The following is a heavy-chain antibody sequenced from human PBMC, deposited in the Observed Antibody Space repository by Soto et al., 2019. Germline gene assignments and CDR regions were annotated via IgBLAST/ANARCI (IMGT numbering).Heavy chain of an antibody. CDR3: ASRYGSGSYYQFDY. J-gene: IGHJ4*02. Sequence: XETLSLTCAVSGCSISSSNWWSWVRQPPGKGLEWIGEIYHSGSTNYNPSLKSRVTISVDKSKNQFSLKLSSVTAADTAVYYCASRYGSGSYYQFDYWGQGTLVTVSS. D-gene: IGHD3-10*01. CDR2: IYHSGST. CDR1: GCSISSSNW. V-gene: IGHV4-4*02.